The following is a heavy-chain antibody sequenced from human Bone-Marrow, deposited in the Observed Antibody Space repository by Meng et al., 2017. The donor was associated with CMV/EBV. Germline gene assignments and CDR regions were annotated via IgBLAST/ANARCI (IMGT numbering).Heavy chain of an antibody. Sequence: ASVKVSCKASGYTFTSYYMHWVRQAPGQGLEWMGIINPSGGSTSYAQKFQGRVTMTRDTSTSTVHMELSSPRSEDTAVYYCAREETGTWDFVFYYYYYGMDVWGQGTTVTVSS. V-gene: IGHV1-46*01. CDR3: AREETGTWDFVFYYYYYGMDV. D-gene: IGHD1-1*01. CDR2: INPSGGST. J-gene: IGHJ6*02. CDR1: GYTFTSYY.